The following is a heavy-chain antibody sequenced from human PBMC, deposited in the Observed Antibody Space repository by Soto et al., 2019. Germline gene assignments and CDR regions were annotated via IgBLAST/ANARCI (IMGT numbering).Heavy chain of an antibody. CDR1: GGTFSSYA. CDR3: AREAVGVVARPFDY. D-gene: IGHD6-6*01. CDR2: IIPIFGTA. J-gene: IGHJ4*02. V-gene: IGHV1-69*13. Sequence: SVKVSCKASGGTFSSYAISWVRQAPGQGLEWMGGIIPIFGTANYAQKFQGRVTITADESTSTAYMELSSLRSEDTAVYYCAREAVGVVARPFDYWGQGTLVTVSS.